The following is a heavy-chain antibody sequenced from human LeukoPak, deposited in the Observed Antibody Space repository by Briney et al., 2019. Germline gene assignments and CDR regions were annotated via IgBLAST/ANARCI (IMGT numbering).Heavy chain of an antibody. CDR2: INNDGSTT. D-gene: IGHD3-10*01. CDR1: GFTFSSYW. J-gene: IGHJ4*02. Sequence: GGSLRLSCAASGFTFSSYWMHWVRQVPGKGLVWVSRINNDGSTTRYADSVKGRFTISRDNAKNTVYLQMNSLRAEDTAVYYCVRGGVIGSGTYYVLNWGQGTLITVSS. V-gene: IGHV3-74*01. CDR3: VRGGVIGSGTYYVLN.